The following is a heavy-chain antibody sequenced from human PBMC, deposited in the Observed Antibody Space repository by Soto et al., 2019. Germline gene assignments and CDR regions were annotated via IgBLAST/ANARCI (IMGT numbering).Heavy chain of an antibody. V-gene: IGHV1-46*01. CDR1: GYTFAMHY. Sequence: QVQLVQSGAEVKKPGASVKISCKTSGYTFAMHYIHWVRQAPGQGLEWMGMINPSDGSTSYVQKFQGRVTMTRDTFATTVFLNMSRLTSHDTAVFYCAREDGGGGRRHDFWGQGTLVTVSS. CDR3: AREDGGGGRRHDF. D-gene: IGHD2-15*01. J-gene: IGHJ4*02. CDR2: INPSDGST.